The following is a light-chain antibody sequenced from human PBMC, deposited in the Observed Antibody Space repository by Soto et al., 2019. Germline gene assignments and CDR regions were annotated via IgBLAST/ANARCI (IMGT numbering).Light chain of an antibody. V-gene: IGKV3-15*01. Sequence: EVVLAQSPATLSVSPGERVTLSCRASQSLSSNLAWYQQKPGQAPRLLIYGASSRATGIPARFSGSGSGTDYTLTINSQQVEDFAVYYCQQYNIWPSLTFGGGTKVEIK. CDR1: QSLSSN. CDR3: QQYNIWPSLT. CDR2: GAS. J-gene: IGKJ4*01.